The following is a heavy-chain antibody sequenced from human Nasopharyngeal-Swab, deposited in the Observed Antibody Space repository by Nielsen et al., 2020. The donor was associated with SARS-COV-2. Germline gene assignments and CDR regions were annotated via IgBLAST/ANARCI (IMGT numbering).Heavy chain of an antibody. CDR1: GGSISRFY. J-gene: IGHJ3*02. Sequence: SESLSLTCTVDGGSISRFYLSWNRQPQGKGLEWIGYIYHSGSTNYNPSLKSRVTISVDTSKNQFSLKLSSVTAADTAVYYCARIIQQENAFDIWGQGTMVTVSS. CDR3: ARIIQQENAFDI. CDR2: IYHSGST. V-gene: IGHV4-59*01.